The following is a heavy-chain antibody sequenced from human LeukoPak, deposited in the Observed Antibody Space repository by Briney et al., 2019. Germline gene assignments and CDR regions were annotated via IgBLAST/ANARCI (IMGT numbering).Heavy chain of an antibody. J-gene: IGHJ6*02. D-gene: IGHD2-8*02. CDR3: ARLVLGGYYYYGVDV. CDR2: IYYSGST. Sequence: SETLSLTCTVSGGSISSCYSNWIRQPPGKGLEWIGYIYYSGSTNYNPSLKSRVTISVDTSKNQFSLKLSSVTAADTAVYYCARLVLGGYYYYGVDVWGQGTTVTVSS. CDR1: GGSISSCY. V-gene: IGHV4-59*08.